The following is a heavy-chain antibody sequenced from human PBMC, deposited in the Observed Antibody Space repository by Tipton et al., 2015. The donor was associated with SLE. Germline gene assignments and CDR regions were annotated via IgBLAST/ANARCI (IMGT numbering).Heavy chain of an antibody. Sequence: GSLRLSCAASGFTFSSYWMHWVRQAPGKGLVWVSRINSDGSSTDYADSVKGRFTISIDNSENTLYLQMNSLRAEDTALYYCAAAGPGGPFDMWGQGTMVTVSS. CDR2: INSDGSST. V-gene: IGHV3-74*01. CDR3: AAAGPGGPFDM. J-gene: IGHJ3*02. CDR1: GFTFSSYW. D-gene: IGHD6-13*01.